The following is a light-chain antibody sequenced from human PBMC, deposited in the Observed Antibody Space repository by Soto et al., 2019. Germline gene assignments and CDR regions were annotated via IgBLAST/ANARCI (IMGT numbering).Light chain of an antibody. Sequence: EIVLTQSPATLSLSPGERATLSCRASQSISTFLAWYQQKPGQAPRLLIYDASIRATGIPARFSGGGSGTDFTLPISSLEPEDFAVYYCQQRSYWPPLTFGGGTKVEIK. J-gene: IGKJ4*01. CDR3: QQRSYWPPLT. CDR1: QSISTF. CDR2: DAS. V-gene: IGKV3-11*01.